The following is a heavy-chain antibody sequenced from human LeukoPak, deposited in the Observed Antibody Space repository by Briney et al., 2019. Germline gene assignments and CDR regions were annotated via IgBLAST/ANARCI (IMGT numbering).Heavy chain of an antibody. J-gene: IGHJ4*02. V-gene: IGHV3-11*04. CDR3: ARDRGVDYYDSSGYYDY. CDR1: GFTFSDYY. D-gene: IGHD3-22*01. CDR2: ISSSGSTI. Sequence: GGSLRLSCAASGFTFSDYYMSWIRQAPGKGLEWVSYISSSGSTIYYADSLKGRFTISRDNAKNSLYLQMNSLRAEDTAVYYCARDRGVDYYDSSGYYDYWGQGTLVTVSS.